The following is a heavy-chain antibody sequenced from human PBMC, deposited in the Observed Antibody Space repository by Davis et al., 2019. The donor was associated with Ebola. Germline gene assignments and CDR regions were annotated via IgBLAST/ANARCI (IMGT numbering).Heavy chain of an antibody. CDR1: GFTFSTYT. CDR2: ISSSSSHI. CDR3: ASPYSGYDSDGMDV. V-gene: IGHV3-21*01. D-gene: IGHD5-12*01. J-gene: IGHJ6*02. Sequence: GESLKISCAASGFTFSTYTMHWVRQAPGKGLEWVSSISSSSSHIYYGDSVKGRFTISRDNAKNSLYLQMNSLRAEDTAVYYCASPYSGYDSDGMDVWGQGTTVTVSS.